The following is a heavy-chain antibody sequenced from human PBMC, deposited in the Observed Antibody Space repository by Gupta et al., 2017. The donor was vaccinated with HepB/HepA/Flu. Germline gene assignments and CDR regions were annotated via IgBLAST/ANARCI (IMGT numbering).Heavy chain of an antibody. CDR3: ARPNYGDYLFAFDY. Sequence: QLQLQESGPGLVKPSETLSLTCNVSGGSISRSSYYWGWIRQSPGKGLEWIGSIYYSGNTYYNPSLKSRITISVDTSKNQFSLKLNSVTAADTAVYYCARPNYGDYLFAFDYWGQRTLVIVSS. V-gene: IGHV4-39*01. J-gene: IGHJ4*02. CDR1: GGSISRSSYY. CDR2: IYYSGNT. D-gene: IGHD4-17*01.